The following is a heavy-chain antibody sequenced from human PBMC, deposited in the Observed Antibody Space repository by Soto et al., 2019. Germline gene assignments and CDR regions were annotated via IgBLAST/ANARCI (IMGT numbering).Heavy chain of an antibody. V-gene: IGHV3-23*01. Sequence: EVQLLESGGGLVQPGGSLRLSCAASGFTFSSYAMSWVRQAPGKGLEWVSGISGGGGSTYSADSVKGRFTISRDNSKNTLYLQMNSLRAEDTAVYFCAKDHLGLTTLHPWYFDLWGRGTLVTVSS. CDR3: AKDHLGLTTLHPWYFDL. J-gene: IGHJ2*01. CDR2: ISGGGGST. D-gene: IGHD1-1*01. CDR1: GFTFSSYA.